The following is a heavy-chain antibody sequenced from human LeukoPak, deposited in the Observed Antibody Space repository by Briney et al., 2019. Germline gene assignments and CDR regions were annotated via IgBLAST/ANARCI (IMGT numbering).Heavy chain of an antibody. CDR1: GYIFINYA. CDR3: ARDQSEDIRLDFDY. D-gene: IGHD2-15*01. Sequence: ASVKVSCKASGYIFINYAIHWVRQAPGQRLEWMGWINGGNGYTKYSQNFQGRVTITRDTSASTAYMELSSLRSEDTAVYYCARDQSEDIRLDFDYWGQGTLVTVSS. V-gene: IGHV1-3*01. CDR2: INGGNGYT. J-gene: IGHJ4*02.